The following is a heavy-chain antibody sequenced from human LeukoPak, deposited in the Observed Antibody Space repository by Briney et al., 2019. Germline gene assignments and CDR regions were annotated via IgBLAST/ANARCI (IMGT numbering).Heavy chain of an antibody. Sequence: GGSLRLSCAASGFTFSSYGMHWVCQAPGKGLEWVAVISYDGSNKYYADSVKGRFTISRDNSKNTLYLQMNSLRAEDTAVYYCAKISGVEPLGYWGQGTLVTVSS. CDR2: ISYDGSNK. CDR1: GFTFSSYG. D-gene: IGHD3-3*01. V-gene: IGHV3-30*18. CDR3: AKISGVEPLGY. J-gene: IGHJ4*02.